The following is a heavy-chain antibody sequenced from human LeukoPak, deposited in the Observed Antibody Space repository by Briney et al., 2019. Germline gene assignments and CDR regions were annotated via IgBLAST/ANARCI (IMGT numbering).Heavy chain of an antibody. CDR1: GFSFSNYA. CDR2: LRGDGDT. Sequence: GGSLRLSCAASGFSFSNYAMSWVRQAPARGLEWVSSLRGDGDTFYADSVKGRFTLSRDDSRNTVYLQLNNLRVEDTAVYYCAKASWVSSTDAVRWGQGTLVTVSS. D-gene: IGHD6-19*01. CDR3: AKASWVSSTDAVR. J-gene: IGHJ4*02. V-gene: IGHV3-23*01.